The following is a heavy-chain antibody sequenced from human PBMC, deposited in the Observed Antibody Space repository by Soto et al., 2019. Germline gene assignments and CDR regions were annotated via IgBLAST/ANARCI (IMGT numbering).Heavy chain of an antibody. J-gene: IGHJ4*02. CDR2: IYYSGST. CDR1: GGSISSYY. V-gene: IGHV4-59*01. Sequence: SETLSLTCTVSGGSISSYYWSWIRQPPGKGLEWIGYIYYSGSTNYNPSLKSRVTISVDTSKNQFSLKLSSVTAADTAVYYCARVKVSYYGYGDFTSYFDYWGQGTLVTVPQ. CDR3: ARVKVSYYGYGDFTSYFDY. D-gene: IGHD4-17*01.